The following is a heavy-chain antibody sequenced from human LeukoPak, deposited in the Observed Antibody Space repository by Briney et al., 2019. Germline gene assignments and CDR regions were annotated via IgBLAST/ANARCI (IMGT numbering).Heavy chain of an antibody. CDR2: IKQDGSEK. CDR3: ARDDGYYYDSSGYYHDY. CDR1: GFTFSSYW. J-gene: IGHJ4*02. D-gene: IGHD3-22*01. Sequence: GGSLRLSCAASGFTFSSYWMSWVRQAPGKGLEWVANIKQDGSEKYYVDSVKGRFTISRDNAKNSLYLQMNSLRAEDTAVYYCARDDGYYYDSSGYYHDYWGQGTPVTVS. V-gene: IGHV3-7*01.